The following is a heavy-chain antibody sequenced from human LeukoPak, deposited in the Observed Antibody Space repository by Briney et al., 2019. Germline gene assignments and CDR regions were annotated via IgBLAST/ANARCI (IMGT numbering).Heavy chain of an antibody. D-gene: IGHD1-26*01. J-gene: IGHJ4*02. V-gene: IGHV4-59*04. Sequence: SETLSLTCTVSGGSISSYYWSWIRQPPGKGLEWIGYIYSSVSTYYNPSLKSRVTISVDTSKNQFSLRLSSVTAADTALYYCAYSGSSGPLGYWGQGIPVTVSS. CDR3: AYSGSSGPLGY. CDR1: GGSISSYY. CDR2: IYSSVST.